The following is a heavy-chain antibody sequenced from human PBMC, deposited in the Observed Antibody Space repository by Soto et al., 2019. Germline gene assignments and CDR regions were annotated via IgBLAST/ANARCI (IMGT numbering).Heavy chain of an antibody. Sequence: PGESLKISCKGSGYSFTSYWIGWVRQMAVKGLEWMGIIYPGDSDTRYSPSFQGQVTISADKSISTAYLQWSSLKASDTAMYYCARRADVRAGGTFVDYWGQGTLVTVSS. CDR2: IYPGDSDT. D-gene: IGHD1-1*01. CDR1: GYSFTSYW. CDR3: ARRADVRAGGTFVDY. J-gene: IGHJ4*02. V-gene: IGHV5-51*01.